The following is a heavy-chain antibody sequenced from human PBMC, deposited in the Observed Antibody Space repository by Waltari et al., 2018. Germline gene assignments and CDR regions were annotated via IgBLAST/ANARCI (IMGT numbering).Heavy chain of an antibody. Sequence: QLQLQESGAGLVKPSPTLSFTCPAAGSFISSGSNYWSWVREHARKGLEWIGCINTSRGNKCYPSQYQGITTITKTTKIHTAQMVSCRPGAEKTVYYCGGGGIPCGGWYYYYGMDVWGQGTTVTVSS. CDR1: GSFISSGSNY. J-gene: IGHJ6*02. D-gene: IGHD6-19*01. CDR3: GGGGIPCGGWYYYYGMDV. CDR2: INTSRGN. V-gene: IGHV4-61*02.